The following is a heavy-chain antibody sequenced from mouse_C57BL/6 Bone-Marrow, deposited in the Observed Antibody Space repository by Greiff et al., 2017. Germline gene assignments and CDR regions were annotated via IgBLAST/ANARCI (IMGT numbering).Heavy chain of an antibody. CDR2: IYIGNGYT. Sequence: VQLQQSGAELVRPGSSVKMSCKTSGYTFTSYGINWVKQRPGQGLEWIGYIYIGNGYTEYNEKFKGKATLTSDTSSSTAYMQLSSLTSEDSAIYCCARNYYGSSSGYAMDYWGQGTSVTVSS. D-gene: IGHD1-1*01. V-gene: IGHV1-58*01. J-gene: IGHJ4*01. CDR1: GYTFTSYG. CDR3: ARNYYGSSSGYAMDY.